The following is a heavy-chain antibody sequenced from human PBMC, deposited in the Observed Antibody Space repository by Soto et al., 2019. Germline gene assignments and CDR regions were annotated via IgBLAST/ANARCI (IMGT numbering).Heavy chain of an antibody. V-gene: IGHV3-23*01. J-gene: IGHJ5*02. CDR1: GFTFSSDA. D-gene: IGHD3-10*01. CDR2: ISGSGGIT. Sequence: EVQLLESGGGLVQPGGSLRLSCAASGFTFSSDAMNWVRQAPGKGLEWVSDISGSGGITYYADSVKGRFTISRDNSKNTLYLQMNSLRAEDTAVYYCAKSAIVRGGGWFDPWGQGTLVTVSS. CDR3: AKSAIVRGGGWFDP.